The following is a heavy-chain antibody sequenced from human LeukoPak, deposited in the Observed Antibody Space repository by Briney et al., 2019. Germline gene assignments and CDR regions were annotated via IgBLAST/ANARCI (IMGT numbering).Heavy chain of an antibody. CDR1: GNTFTSYG. CDR3: ARDFVRFGELPSLPWFDP. V-gene: IGHV1-18*04. CDR2: ISAYNGNT. D-gene: IGHD3-10*01. J-gene: IGHJ5*02. Sequence: ASVKVSCKASGNTFTSYGISWVRQAPGQGLEWMGWISAYNGNTNYAQKLQGRVTMTTDTSTSTAYMELRSLRSDDTAVYYCARDFVRFGELPSLPWFDPWGQGTLVTVSS.